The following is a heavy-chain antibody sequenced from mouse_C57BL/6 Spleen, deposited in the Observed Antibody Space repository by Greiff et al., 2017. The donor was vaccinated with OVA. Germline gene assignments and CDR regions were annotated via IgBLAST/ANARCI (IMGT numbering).Heavy chain of an antibody. CDR2: IRLKSDNYAT. CDR3: TERSNYFDY. D-gene: IGHD5-1*01. Sequence: EVKLQESGGGLVQPGGSMKLSCVASGFTFSNYWMNWVRQSPEKGLEWVAQIRLKSDNYATHYAESVKGRFTISRDDSKSSVYLQMNNLRAEDTGIYYCTERSNYFDYWGQGTTLTVSS. J-gene: IGHJ2*01. CDR1: GFTFSNYW. V-gene: IGHV6-3*01.